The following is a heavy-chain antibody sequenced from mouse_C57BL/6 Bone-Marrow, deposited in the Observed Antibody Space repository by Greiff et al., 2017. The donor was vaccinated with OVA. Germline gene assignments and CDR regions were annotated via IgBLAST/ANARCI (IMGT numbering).Heavy chain of an antibody. CDR3: ARDYGSSLYWYFDV. CDR2: INPSTGGT. J-gene: IGHJ1*03. Sequence: EVQLQQSGPELVKPGASVKISCKASGYSFTGYYMNWVKQSPEKSLEWIGEINPSTGGTTYNQKFKAKATLTVDQSSSTAYMQLKSLTSEDSAVYYCARDYGSSLYWYFDVWGTGTTVTVSS. CDR1: GYSFTGYY. V-gene: IGHV1-42*01. D-gene: IGHD1-1*01.